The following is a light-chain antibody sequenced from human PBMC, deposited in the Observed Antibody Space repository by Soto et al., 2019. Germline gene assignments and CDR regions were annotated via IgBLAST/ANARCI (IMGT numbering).Light chain of an antibody. J-gene: IGLJ2*01. CDR1: SSNIGSNT. CDR2: SNN. Sequence: QSVLTQPPSASGTPGQRVTISCSGRSSNIGSNTVNWYQQLPGTAPKLLIYSNNQRPSGVPDRFSGSKSGTSASLAISGLQSEDESDYSCAAWDDSLNGYVVFGGGTQLTVL. V-gene: IGLV1-44*01. CDR3: AAWDDSLNGYVV.